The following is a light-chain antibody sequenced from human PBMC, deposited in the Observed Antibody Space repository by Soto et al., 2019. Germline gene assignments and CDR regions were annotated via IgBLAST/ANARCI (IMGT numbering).Light chain of an antibody. CDR1: QSVLYSSNNKNY. Sequence: DIVMTQSPDSLAVSLGERATINCKSSQSVLYSSNNKNYLAWHQQKPGQPPKLLIYWASTRESGVPDRFSGSGSGTDFTLTISSLQAEDVAVYYCQQYYSRRRTFGQGTKVEIK. CDR3: QQYYSRRRT. CDR2: WAS. J-gene: IGKJ1*01. V-gene: IGKV4-1*01.